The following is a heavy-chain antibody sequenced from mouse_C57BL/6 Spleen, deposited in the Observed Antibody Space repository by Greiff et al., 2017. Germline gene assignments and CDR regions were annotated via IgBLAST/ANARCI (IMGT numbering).Heavy chain of an antibody. D-gene: IGHD2-2*01. CDR1: GYTFTDYE. V-gene: IGHV1-15*01. CDR2: IDPETGGT. Sequence: QVQLQQSGAELVRPGASVTLSCKASGYTFTDYEMHWVKQTPVHGLEWIGAIDPETGGTAYNQKFKGKAILTADKSSSTAYMELRSLTSEDSAVYYCTRCSTMVTTGYFEVWGTGTTVTVSS. J-gene: IGHJ1*03. CDR3: TRCSTMVTTGYFEV.